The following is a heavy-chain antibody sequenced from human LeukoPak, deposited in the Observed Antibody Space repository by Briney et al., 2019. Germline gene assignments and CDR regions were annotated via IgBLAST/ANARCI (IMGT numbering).Heavy chain of an antibody. CDR1: GGSISSGSYY. Sequence: SETLSLTCTVSGGSISSGSYYWSWIRQPAGKGLEWIGRIYTSGSTNYNPSLKSRVTISVDTSKNQFSLRLSSVTAADTAVYYCARDQGDFCSGGSCYSWWFDPWGQGTLVTVSS. V-gene: IGHV4-61*02. CDR3: ARDQGDFCSGGSCYSWWFDP. CDR2: IYTSGST. D-gene: IGHD2-15*01. J-gene: IGHJ5*02.